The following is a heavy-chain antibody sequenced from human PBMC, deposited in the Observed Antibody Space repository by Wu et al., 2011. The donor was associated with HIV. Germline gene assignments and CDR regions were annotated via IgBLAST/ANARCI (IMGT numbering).Heavy chain of an antibody. CDR1: GYTFIDYY. J-gene: IGHJ6*02. CDR3: ARTDYYDSSAYSVYYYYAMDV. Sequence: EVQLVQSGAEVRKPGATVRISCKVSGYTFIDYYLHWVQXAPGKGLEWMGLVDPEDGETIYAEKFQGRVTISADTSTDTAYMELSSLRSDDTAVYYXARTDYYDSSAYSVYYYYAMDVWAKGPRSPSP. D-gene: IGHD3-22*01. V-gene: IGHV1-69-2*01. CDR2: VDPEDGET.